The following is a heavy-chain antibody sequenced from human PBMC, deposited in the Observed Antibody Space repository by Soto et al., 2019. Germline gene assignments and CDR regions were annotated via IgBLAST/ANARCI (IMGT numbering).Heavy chain of an antibody. J-gene: IGHJ4*02. CDR1: GFTFSSYN. D-gene: IGHD3-22*01. CDR2: ISSSSSTI. Sequence: EVQLVESGGGLVQPGGSLRLSCAASGFTFSSYNMNWVRQAPGKGLEWVSYISSSSSTIYYADSVKGRFTISRDNAKNSLYLQMNSLRAEDTAVYYCARGKYFYDTSGYVYWGQGTLVTVSS. CDR3: ARGKYFYDTSGYVY. V-gene: IGHV3-48*01.